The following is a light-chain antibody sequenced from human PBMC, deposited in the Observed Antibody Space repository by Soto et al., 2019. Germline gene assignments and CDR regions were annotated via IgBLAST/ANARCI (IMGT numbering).Light chain of an antibody. V-gene: IGLV1-51*01. CDR2: DNY. Sequence: QSVLTQPPSVSAAPGQKVTISCSGSSSNIGNNYVYWYQQVPGTAPKLLIYDNYERPPGIPDRFSGSKSGTSATLGITGPQTGDEADYYCATWDSSLFAVVFGGGTKVTVL. CDR1: SSNIGNNY. J-gene: IGLJ2*01. CDR3: ATWDSSLFAVV.